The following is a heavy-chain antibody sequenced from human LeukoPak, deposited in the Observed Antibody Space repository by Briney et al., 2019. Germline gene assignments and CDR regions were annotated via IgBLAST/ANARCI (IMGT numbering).Heavy chain of an antibody. D-gene: IGHD2-2*01. Sequence: GGSLRLSCAASGFTFSSYAMSWVRQAPGKGLEWVSAISGGGDSTFYADSVKGRFTISRDNSKNTLYLQMSSLRAEDTAIYYCAKEEYSTRYYYYGMDVWGQGTTVNVSS. J-gene: IGHJ6*02. V-gene: IGHV3-23*01. CDR3: AKEEYSTRYYYYGMDV. CDR2: ISGGGDST. CDR1: GFTFSSYA.